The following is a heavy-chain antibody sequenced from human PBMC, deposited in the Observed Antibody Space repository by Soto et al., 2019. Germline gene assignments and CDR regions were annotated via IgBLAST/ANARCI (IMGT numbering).Heavy chain of an antibody. J-gene: IGHJ3*02. CDR2: ISAYNGNT. CDR1: GHTFTSYG. CDR3: ARARSLPEWEPSDI. Sequence: QVQLVQSGAEVKKPGASVKVSCKASGHTFTSYGISWVRQAPGHGLEWMGWISAYNGNTNYAKKLRGRITMTTDTSTSTAYMELRGLRSDDTAVYYCARARSLPEWEPSDIWGQGTMVTVSS. V-gene: IGHV1-18*04. D-gene: IGHD1-26*01.